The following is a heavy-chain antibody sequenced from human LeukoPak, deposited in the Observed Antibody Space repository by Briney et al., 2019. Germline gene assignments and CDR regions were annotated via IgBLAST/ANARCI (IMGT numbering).Heavy chain of an antibody. V-gene: IGHV3-21*01. CDR2: ISSSSSYI. Sequence: PGGSLRLSCAASGFTFSSYSMNWVRQAPGKGLEWVSSISSSSSYIYYADSVKGRFTISRDNAKNSLYLQMNSLRAEDTAVYYCARARDYVWGSYRRDYYMDVWGKGTTVTISS. J-gene: IGHJ6*03. D-gene: IGHD3-16*02. CDR3: ARARDYVWGSYRRDYYMDV. CDR1: GFTFSSYS.